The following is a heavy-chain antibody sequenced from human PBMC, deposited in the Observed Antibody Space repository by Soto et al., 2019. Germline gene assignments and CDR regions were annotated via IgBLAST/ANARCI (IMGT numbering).Heavy chain of an antibody. CDR3: ARRGYYAISAFDI. V-gene: IGHV4-39*01. CDR1: GGSISSSSYY. D-gene: IGHD2-8*01. CDR2: IYYSGST. J-gene: IGHJ3*02. Sequence: PSETLSLTCTVSGGSISSSSYYWGWIRQPPGKGLEWIGSIYYSGSTYYKPSLKNRINKSVDTSKNQFSLKLSSVTAADTAVYYCARRGYYAISAFDIWGQGTMVTVS.